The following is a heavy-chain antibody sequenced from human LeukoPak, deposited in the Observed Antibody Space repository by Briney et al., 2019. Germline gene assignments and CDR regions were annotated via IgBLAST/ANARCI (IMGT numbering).Heavy chain of an antibody. V-gene: IGHV4-34*01. CDR2: INHSGST. J-gene: IGHJ6*03. D-gene: IGHD2-2*01. CDR1: AGSFSGYY. CDR3: ARAVYCSSTSCPSYYYYYYMDV. Sequence: SETLSLTCAVYAGSFSGYYWSWIRQPPGKGLEWIGEINHSGSTNYNPSLKSRVTISVDTSKNQFSLKLSSVTAADTAVYYCARAVYCSSTSCPSYYYYYYMDVWGKGTTVTVSS.